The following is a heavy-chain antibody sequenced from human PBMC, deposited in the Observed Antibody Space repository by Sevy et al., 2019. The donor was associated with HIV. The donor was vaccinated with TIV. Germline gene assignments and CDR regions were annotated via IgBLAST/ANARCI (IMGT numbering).Heavy chain of an antibody. CDR3: ARGFTYYYDSSGYFPLDY. V-gene: IGHV3-33*01. D-gene: IGHD3-22*01. J-gene: IGHJ4*02. CDR1: GFTFSIYD. CDR2: IWYDGSNK. Sequence: GGSLRLSCAASGFTFSIYDMHWVRQTPGKGLEWVADIWYDGSNKYYADSVKGRFTISRDNSKNTLYLQMNSLRAEDTAVYYCARGFTYYYDSSGYFPLDYWGQGTLVTVSS.